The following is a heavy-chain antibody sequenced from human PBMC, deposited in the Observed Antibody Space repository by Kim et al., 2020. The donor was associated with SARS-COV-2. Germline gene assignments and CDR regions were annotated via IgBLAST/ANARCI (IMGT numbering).Heavy chain of an antibody. V-gene: IGHV1-2*06. CDR2: INPNSGGT. J-gene: IGHJ6*02. Sequence: ASVKVSCKASGYTFTGYYMHWVRQAPGQGLEWMGRINPNSGGTNYAQKFQGRVTMTRDTSISTAYMELSRLRSDDTAVYYCARVRVHPRYYGMDVWGQGTTAPVSS. CDR3: ARVRVHPRYYGMDV. CDR1: GYTFTGYY.